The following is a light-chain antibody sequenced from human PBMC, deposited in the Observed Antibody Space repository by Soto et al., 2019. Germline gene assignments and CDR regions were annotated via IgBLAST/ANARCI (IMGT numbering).Light chain of an antibody. J-gene: IGLJ2*01. CDR1: GSDVGAYNY. Sequence: QSALTQPASVSGSPGQSIAISSTGTGSDVGAYNYVSWYQQHPGKAPKLIISDVSNRPSGVSIRFSGSKSGNTASLTISGLQAEDEADYFCSSYTSNTTPVFGGGTKLTVL. CDR3: SSYTSNTTPV. CDR2: DVS. V-gene: IGLV2-14*01.